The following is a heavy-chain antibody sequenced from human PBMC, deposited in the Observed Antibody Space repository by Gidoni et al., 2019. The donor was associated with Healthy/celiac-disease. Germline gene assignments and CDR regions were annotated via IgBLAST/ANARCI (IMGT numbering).Heavy chain of an antibody. D-gene: IGHD2-21*01. CDR1: GYSISSGYY. J-gene: IGHJ4*02. Sequence: QVQLQESGPGLVKPSETLSLTCAVSGYSISSGYYWGWIRQPPGKGLEWIGSIYHSGSTYYNPSLKSRVTISVDTSKNQFSLKLSSVTAADTAVYYCATLRGSYCGGDCQYFDYWGQGTLVTVSS. CDR3: ATLRGSYCGGDCQYFDY. V-gene: IGHV4-38-2*01. CDR2: IYHSGST.